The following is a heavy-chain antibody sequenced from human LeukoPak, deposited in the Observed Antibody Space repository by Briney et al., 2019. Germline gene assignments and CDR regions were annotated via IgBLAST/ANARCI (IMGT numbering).Heavy chain of an antibody. CDR3: ARDDATKNYDY. Sequence: GGSLRPSCAASGFTFSSYWMSWVRQAPGKGLEWVANIKQDGSEKYYVDSVKGRFTISRDNAKNSLYLQMNSLRAEDTAVYYCARDDATKNYDYWGQGPRVTVSP. CDR2: IKQDGSEK. V-gene: IGHV3-7*01. CDR1: GFTFSSYW. J-gene: IGHJ4*02. D-gene: IGHD5-12*01.